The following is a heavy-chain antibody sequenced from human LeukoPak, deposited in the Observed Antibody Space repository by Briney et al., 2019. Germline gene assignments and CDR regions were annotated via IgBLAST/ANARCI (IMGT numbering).Heavy chain of an antibody. CDR3: AKGMVYHDSSAWLYP. J-gene: IGHJ5*02. CDR1: GDSISSGSYY. D-gene: IGHD3-22*01. Sequence: TSQTLSLTCTVSGDSISSGSYYWNWIRQPAGKGLERIGRIYISGSTNYNPSLESRVTVSVDRSRNQFSLKLRSVTAADTAVYYCAKGMVYHDSSAWLYPWGQGTLVTVSS. CDR2: IYISGST. V-gene: IGHV4-61*02.